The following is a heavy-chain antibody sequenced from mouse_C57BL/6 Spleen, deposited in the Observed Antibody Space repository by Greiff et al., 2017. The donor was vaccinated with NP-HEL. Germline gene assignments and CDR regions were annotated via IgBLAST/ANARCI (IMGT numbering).Heavy chain of an antibody. Sequence: QVQLQQPGAELVKPGASVKVSCKASGYTFTSYWMHWVKQRPGQGLEWIGRIHPSDSDTNYNQKFKGKATLTVDKSSSTAYMQLRSLTSEDSAVYYCAISHGYDGDYYAMDYWGQGTSVTVSS. J-gene: IGHJ4*01. D-gene: IGHD2-2*01. V-gene: IGHV1-74*01. CDR3: AISHGYDGDYYAMDY. CDR1: GYTFTSYW. CDR2: IHPSDSDT.